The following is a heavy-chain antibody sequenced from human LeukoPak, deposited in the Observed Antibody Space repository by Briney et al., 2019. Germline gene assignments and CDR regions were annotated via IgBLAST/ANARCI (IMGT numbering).Heavy chain of an antibody. J-gene: IGHJ4*02. D-gene: IGHD3-10*01. CDR1: GFTFSSYW. CDR3: AKDTRFGELLSSPFDY. CDR2: ISGSGGST. V-gene: IGHV3-23*01. Sequence: GGSLRLSCAASGFTFSSYWMSRVRQAPGKGLEWVSAISGSGGSTYYADSVKGRFTISRDNSKNTLYLQMDSLRAEDTAVYYCAKDTRFGELLSSPFDYWGQGTLVTVSS.